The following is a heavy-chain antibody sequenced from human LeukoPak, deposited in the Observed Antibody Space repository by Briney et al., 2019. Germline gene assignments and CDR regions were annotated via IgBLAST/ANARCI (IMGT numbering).Heavy chain of an antibody. Sequence: GESLKISCKGSGYSFTSYWIGWVRQMPGKVLEWMGIIYPGDSDTRYSPSFQGQVTISADKSISTAYLQWSSLKASDTAMYYCARRTTRYYYDSSGYEAPHFDYWGQGTLVTVSS. D-gene: IGHD3-22*01. CDR2: IYPGDSDT. V-gene: IGHV5-51*01. J-gene: IGHJ4*02. CDR1: GYSFTSYW. CDR3: ARRTTRYYYDSSGYEAPHFDY.